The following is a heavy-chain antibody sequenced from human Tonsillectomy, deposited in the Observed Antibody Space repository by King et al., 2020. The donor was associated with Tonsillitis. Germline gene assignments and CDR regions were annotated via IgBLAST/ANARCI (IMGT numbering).Heavy chain of an antibody. CDR2: LSSAGTNE. CDR3: ARLEY. J-gene: IGHJ4*02. Sequence: VQLVESGGGVVQPGRSLRLSCATSGFTFTNHGMHWVRQAPGKGLEWVAALSSAGTNEYYADSVKGRFTISRDTSKNTLYLKMHSLRAEDSAVYYCARLEYWGRGTLVTVSS. CDR1: GFTFTNHG. V-gene: IGHV3-33*05.